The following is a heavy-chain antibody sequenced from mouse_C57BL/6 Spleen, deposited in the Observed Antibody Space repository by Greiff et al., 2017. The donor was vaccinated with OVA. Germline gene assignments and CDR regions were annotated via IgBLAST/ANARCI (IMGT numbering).Heavy chain of an antibody. J-gene: IGHJ4*01. CDR3: AIGSNYAMDD. Sequence: EVQLVESGGGLVKPGGSLKLSCAASGFTFSDYGMHWVRQAPEKGLEWVAYISSGSSTIYYADTVKGRFTISRDNAKNTLFLQMTSLRSEDTAMYYCAIGSNYAMDDWGQGTSVTVSS. CDR1: GFTFSDYG. D-gene: IGHD1-1*01. CDR2: ISSGSSTI. V-gene: IGHV5-17*01.